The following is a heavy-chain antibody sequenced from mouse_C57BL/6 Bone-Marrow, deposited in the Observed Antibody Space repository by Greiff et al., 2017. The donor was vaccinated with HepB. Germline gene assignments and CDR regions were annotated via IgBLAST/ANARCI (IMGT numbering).Heavy chain of an antibody. J-gene: IGHJ1*03. V-gene: IGHV14-2*01. Sequence: VQLQQSGAELVKPGASVKLCPASGFNIKDYYMHWVKQRTEQGLEWIGRIDPEDGETKYAPKFQGKATITADTSSNTAYLQLSSLTSEDTAVYYCARGYGYDAWYFDVWGTGTTVTVSS. D-gene: IGHD2-2*01. CDR1: GFNIKDYY. CDR2: IDPEDGET. CDR3: ARGYGYDAWYFDV.